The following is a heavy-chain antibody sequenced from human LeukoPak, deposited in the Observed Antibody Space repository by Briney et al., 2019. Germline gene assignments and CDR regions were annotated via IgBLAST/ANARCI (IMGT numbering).Heavy chain of an antibody. CDR1: GYTFTSYG. D-gene: IGHD3-10*01. Sequence: ASVKVSCKASGYTFTSYGISWVRQAPGQGLEWMGWISAYNGNTNYAQKLQGRVTMTTDTSTSTAYMELRSLRSDDTAVYYCARDLGLLWFGELADYWGQGNLVTVSS. CDR2: ISAYNGNT. V-gene: IGHV1-18*04. J-gene: IGHJ4*02. CDR3: ARDLGLLWFGELADY.